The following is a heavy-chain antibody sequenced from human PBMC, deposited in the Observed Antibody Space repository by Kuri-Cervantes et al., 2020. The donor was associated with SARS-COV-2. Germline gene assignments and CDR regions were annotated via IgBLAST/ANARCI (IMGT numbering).Heavy chain of an antibody. V-gene: IGHV1-2*04. Sequence: ASVKVFCKASGDTFTGYYMHWVRQAPGQGLEWMGWINPNSGGTNYAQKFQGWVTTTRDTSISTVYMELGRLRSDDTAVYYCARSSPVRRLVGISQGGAFDIWGQGTMVTVSS. CDR3: ARSSPVRRLVGISQGGAFDI. CDR2: INPNSGGT. J-gene: IGHJ3*02. D-gene: IGHD3-22*01. CDR1: GDTFTGYY.